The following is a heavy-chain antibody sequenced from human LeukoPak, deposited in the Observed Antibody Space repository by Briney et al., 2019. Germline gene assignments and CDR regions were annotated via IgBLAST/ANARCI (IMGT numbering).Heavy chain of an antibody. CDR2: IRYDGSNK. V-gene: IGHV3-30*02. D-gene: IGHD3-10*01. J-gene: IGHJ4*02. CDR1: GFTFSSYG. CDR3: AKDPYYYGSGSYCDY. Sequence: PGGSLRLSCAASGFTFSSYGMHWVRQAPGKGLEWVAFIRYDGSNKYYADSVKGRFTISRDNSKNTLYLQMNSLRAEDTAVYYCAKDPYYYGSGSYCDYWGQGTLVTVFS.